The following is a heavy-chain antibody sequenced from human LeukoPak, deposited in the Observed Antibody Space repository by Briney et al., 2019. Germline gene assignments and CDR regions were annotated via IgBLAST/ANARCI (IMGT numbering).Heavy chain of an antibody. Sequence: PGGSLRLSCAASGFTFSSYSMNWVRQAPGKGLVWVSRINSDGSTTKYADSVQGRFTMSRDNVKNTLYLQMSSLRAEDTAVYYCARTGAYYFDYWGQGTLVTVCS. J-gene: IGHJ4*02. V-gene: IGHV3-74*01. CDR3: ARTGAYYFDY. CDR2: INSDGSTT. CDR1: GFTFSSYS. D-gene: IGHD7-27*01.